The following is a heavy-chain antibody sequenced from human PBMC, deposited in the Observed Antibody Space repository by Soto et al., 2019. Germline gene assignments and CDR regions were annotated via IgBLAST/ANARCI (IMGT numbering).Heavy chain of an antibody. V-gene: IGHV1-69*06. Sequence: QVQLVQSGAEVKKPGSSVKVSCKASGGTFSSYAISWVRQAPGQGLEWMGGIIPIFGTANYAQKFQGRVTITADKSTSTDYMELSSLRSEDTAVYYCARGIVVVPAAPTSGYYGMDVWGQGTTVTVSS. D-gene: IGHD2-2*01. CDR2: IIPIFGTA. J-gene: IGHJ6*02. CDR3: ARGIVVVPAAPTSGYYGMDV. CDR1: GGTFSSYA.